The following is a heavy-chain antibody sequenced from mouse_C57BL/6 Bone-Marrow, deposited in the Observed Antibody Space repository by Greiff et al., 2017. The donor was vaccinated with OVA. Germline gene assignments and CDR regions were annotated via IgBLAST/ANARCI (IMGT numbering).Heavy chain of an antibody. CDR2: ISSGSSTI. V-gene: IGHV5-17*01. J-gene: IGHJ2*01. Sequence: EVKLVESGGGLVKPGGSLKLSCAASGFTFSDYGMHWVRQAPEKGLEWVAYISSGSSTIYYADTVKGRFTISRDNAKNTLFLQMTSLRSEDTAMYYCAISIVTTVDYWGQGTTLTVSS. CDR1: GFTFSDYG. CDR3: AISIVTTVDY. D-gene: IGHD2-5*01.